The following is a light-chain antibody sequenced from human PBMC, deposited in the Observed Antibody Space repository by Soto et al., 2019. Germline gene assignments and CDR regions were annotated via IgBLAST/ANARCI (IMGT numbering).Light chain of an antibody. CDR3: MQATQSHWT. V-gene: IGKV2-24*01. CDR2: KVS. CDR1: QSLVRSDRNTY. Sequence: DIVMTPTPRSSPITIGQAAHSSSRSSQSLVRSDRNTYLSWFQQRPGQPPRLLIYKVSDRFSGAPDRFSGSGAGTDFTLTISRVEAEDVGVYYCMQATQSHWTFGQGTRVDI. J-gene: IGKJ1*01.